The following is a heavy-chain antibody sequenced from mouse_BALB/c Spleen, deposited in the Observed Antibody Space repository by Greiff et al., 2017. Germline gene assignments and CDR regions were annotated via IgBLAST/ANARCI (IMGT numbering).Heavy chain of an antibody. CDR1: GFTFSSYA. J-gene: IGHJ4*01. CDR2: ISSGGST. CDR3: ARAYGKGAMDY. V-gene: IGHV5-6-5*01. D-gene: IGHD2-1*01. Sequence: DVKLVESGGGLVKPGGSLKLSCAASGFTFSSYAMSWVRQTPEKRLEWVASISSGGSTYYPDSVKGRFTISRDNARNILYLQMSSLRSEDTAMYYCARAYGKGAMDYWGQGTSVTVSS.